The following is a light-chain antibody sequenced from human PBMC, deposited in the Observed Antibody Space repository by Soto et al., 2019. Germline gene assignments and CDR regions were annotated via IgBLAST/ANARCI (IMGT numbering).Light chain of an antibody. Sequence: QSALTQPRSVSGSPGQSVTISCTGSSSDVGGSNFVSWYQQHPVKAPKLVIYDVSKRPSGVPDRFSGSKSGNTASLTISGLQAEDEADYYCCSYAGNSLWXFGGGXKLTVL. J-gene: IGLJ3*02. CDR2: DVS. CDR1: SSDVGGSNF. CDR3: CSYAGNSLWX. V-gene: IGLV2-11*01.